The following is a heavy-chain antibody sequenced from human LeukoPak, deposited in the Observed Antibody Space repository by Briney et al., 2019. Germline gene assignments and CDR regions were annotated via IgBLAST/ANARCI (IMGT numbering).Heavy chain of an antibody. J-gene: IGHJ5*02. D-gene: IGHD3-16*01. CDR2: VYRGDSDT. Sequence: GESLKISCKGSGYSFTSYWIGWVRQMPGKSLEWMGIVYRGDSDTRYSPSFQGQVTISADESISTGYLQWSSLKASDTAMYYCARRGGRGWFDPWGQGTLVTVSS. V-gene: IGHV5-51*01. CDR1: GYSFTSYW. CDR3: ARRGGRGWFDP.